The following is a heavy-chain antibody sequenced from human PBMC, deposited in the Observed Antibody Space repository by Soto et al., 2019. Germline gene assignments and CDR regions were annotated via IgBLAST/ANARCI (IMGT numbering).Heavy chain of an antibody. Sequence: ASVKVSCKASGGTFSSYAISWVRQAPGQGLEWMGGIIPIFGTANYAQKFQGRVTITADESTSTAYMELSSLISEDTAVYYCARVKYSRSSDGHYYGLDVSGQGTTVIVSS. D-gene: IGHD6-6*01. J-gene: IGHJ6*02. CDR3: ARVKYSRSSDGHYYGLDV. CDR2: IIPIFGTA. V-gene: IGHV1-69*13. CDR1: GGTFSSYA.